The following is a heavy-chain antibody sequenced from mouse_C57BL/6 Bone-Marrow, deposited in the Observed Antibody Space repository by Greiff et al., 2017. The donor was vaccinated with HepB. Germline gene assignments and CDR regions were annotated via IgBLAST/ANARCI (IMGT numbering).Heavy chain of an antibody. J-gene: IGHJ1*03. D-gene: IGHD1-1*01. V-gene: IGHV10-3*01. CDR1: GFTFNTYA. Sequence: EVQLVESGGGLVQPKGSLKLSCVASGFTFNTYAMHWVRQAPGKGLEWVARIRSKSSNYATYYADSVKDRFTISRDDSQSMLYLQMNNLKTEDTAMYYCVREGYGSKDWYFDVWGTGTTVTVSS. CDR3: VREGYGSKDWYFDV. CDR2: IRSKSSNYAT.